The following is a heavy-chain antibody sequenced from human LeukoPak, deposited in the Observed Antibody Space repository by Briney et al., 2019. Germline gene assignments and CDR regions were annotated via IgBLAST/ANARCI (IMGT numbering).Heavy chain of an antibody. CDR1: GYTFTSYY. Sequence: ASVKVSCKASGYTFTSYYIHWVRQAPGQGLECMGLINPSSGSISYAQKFQGRVTMTRDTSTSTVYMELSSLRSEDTAVYYCASYSDSSGYYGYFHHWGQGTLVTVSS. J-gene: IGHJ1*01. CDR3: ASYSDSSGYYGYFHH. CDR2: INPSSGSI. D-gene: IGHD3-22*01. V-gene: IGHV1-46*01.